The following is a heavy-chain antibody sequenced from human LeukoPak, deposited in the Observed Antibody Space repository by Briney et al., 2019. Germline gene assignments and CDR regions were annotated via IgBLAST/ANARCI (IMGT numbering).Heavy chain of an antibody. D-gene: IGHD1-1*01. CDR1: GFTFSKFP. Sequence: GGSLRLSCAASGFTFSKFPMGWVRQAPGRGLEWVSAISASGDVTFYADSLRGRFTISRDNSKSTLYLQMNGLRAEDTAIFYCAKSLFASATGTGRAFHIWGQGTRVTVSS. CDR3: AKSLFASATGTGRAFHI. J-gene: IGHJ3*02. CDR2: ISASGDVT. V-gene: IGHV3-23*01.